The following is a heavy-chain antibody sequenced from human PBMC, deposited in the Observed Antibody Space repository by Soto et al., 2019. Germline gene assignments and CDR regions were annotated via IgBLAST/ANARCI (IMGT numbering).Heavy chain of an antibody. D-gene: IGHD1-26*01. CDR2: IYYSGSS. Sequence: TLSRTSIGPGGSSSSGSYNWSWIRQHPGKGLEWIGNIYYSGSSYYNPSLKSRATISIDTSKDQFSLRLGSVTAAATAVYYCARVEGSSYYFRHDCWGRGTLVAVSS. CDR1: GGSSSSGSYN. V-gene: IGHV4-31*03. CDR3: ARVEGSSYYFRHDC. J-gene: IGHJ4*02.